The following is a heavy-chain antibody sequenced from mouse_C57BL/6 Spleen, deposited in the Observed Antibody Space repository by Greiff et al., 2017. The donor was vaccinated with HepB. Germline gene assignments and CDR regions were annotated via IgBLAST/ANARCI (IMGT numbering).Heavy chain of an antibody. V-gene: IGHV5-6*01. Sequence: EVQVVESGGDLVKPGGSLKLSCAASGFTFSSYGMSWVRQTPDKRLEWVATISSGGSYTYYPDSVKGRFTISRDNAKNTLYLQMSSLKSEDTAMYYCARHRWYYAIDYWGQGTSVTVSS. CDR2: ISSGGSYT. CDR3: ARHRWYYAIDY. CDR1: GFTFSSYG. J-gene: IGHJ4*01.